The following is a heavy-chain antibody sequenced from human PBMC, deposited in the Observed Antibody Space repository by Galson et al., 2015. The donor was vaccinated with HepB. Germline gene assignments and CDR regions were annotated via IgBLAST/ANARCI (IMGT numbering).Heavy chain of an antibody. CDR2: FDPEDGET. J-gene: IGHJ4*02. Sequence: SVKVSCKVSGYTLTELSMHWVRQAPGKGLEWMGGFDPEDGETIYAQKFQGRVTMTEDTSTDTAYMELSSLRSEDTAVYYCAATDDYGDYERVDYWGQGTLVTVSS. D-gene: IGHD4-17*01. CDR3: AATDDYGDYERVDY. CDR1: GYTLTELS. V-gene: IGHV1-24*01.